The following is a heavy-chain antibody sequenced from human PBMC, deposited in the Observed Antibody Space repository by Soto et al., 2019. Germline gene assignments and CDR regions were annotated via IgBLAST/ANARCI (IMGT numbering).Heavy chain of an antibody. Sequence: SETLSLTCTVSGGSISSYYWSWIRQPAGKGLEWIGRIYTSGSTNYNPSLKSRVTMSVDTSKNQFSLKLSSVTAADTAVYYCARDLGRYSGSTYYFDYWGQGTLVTVSS. D-gene: IGHD6-6*01. CDR1: GGSISSYY. V-gene: IGHV4-4*07. CDR2: IYTSGST. J-gene: IGHJ4*02. CDR3: ARDLGRYSGSTYYFDY.